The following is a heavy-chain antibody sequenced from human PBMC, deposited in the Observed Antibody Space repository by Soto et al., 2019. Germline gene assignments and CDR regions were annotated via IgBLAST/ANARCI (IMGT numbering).Heavy chain of an antibody. V-gene: IGHV4-31*03. D-gene: IGHD6-19*01. J-gene: IGHJ5*01. CDR2: FYYTGST. CDR3: ASLAGFYQSIDS. CDR1: GGSISTGGYY. Sequence: PSETLSLTCTVSGGSISTGGYYWNWIRQHPGKGLEWIGYFYYTGSTSYNPSLKSRVTISVNTSKNQFSLNLTSVTAADTAVYYCASLAGFYQSIDSWGQGTLVTVSS.